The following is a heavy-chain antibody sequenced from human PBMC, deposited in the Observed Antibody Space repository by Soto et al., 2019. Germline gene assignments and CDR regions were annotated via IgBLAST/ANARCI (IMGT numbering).Heavy chain of an antibody. Sequence: SLRLSCTSSVCTLNDFSMNCVRQAPGKWLEWLSYISSSSSTIYYADSVKGRFPISRDNAKNSLYLQMNSLRDEDTAVYYCARGFGFTHGSGSYYFDSLGQRTLVAFSS. V-gene: IGHV3-48*02. D-gene: IGHD3-10*01. CDR1: VCTLNDFS. CDR2: ISSSSSTI. J-gene: IGHJ4*02. CDR3: ARGFGFTHGSGSYYFDS.